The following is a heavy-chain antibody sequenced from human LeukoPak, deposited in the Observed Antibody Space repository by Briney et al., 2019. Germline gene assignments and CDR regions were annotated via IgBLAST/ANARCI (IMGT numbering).Heavy chain of an antibody. CDR3: ARHTIRFLEWFPFDY. CDR2: INHSGST. J-gene: IGHJ4*02. CDR1: GGSFSGYY. D-gene: IGHD3-3*01. V-gene: IGHV4-34*01. Sequence: SETLSLTCAVYGGSFSGYYWSWIRQPPGKGLEWIGEINHSGSTNYNPSLKSRVTISVDTSKNQFSLKLSSVTAADTAVYYCARHTIRFLEWFPFDYWGQGTLVTVSS.